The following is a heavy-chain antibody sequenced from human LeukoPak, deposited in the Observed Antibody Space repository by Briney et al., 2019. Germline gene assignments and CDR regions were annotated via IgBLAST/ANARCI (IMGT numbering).Heavy chain of an antibody. CDR2: VYSSGST. J-gene: IGHJ4*02. D-gene: IGHD6-19*01. V-gene: IGHV4-61*10. Sequence: KTTETLSLTCTVSGGSISSGIYYWSWIRQPAGKGLEWIGQVYSSGSTDYNPSLKSRVTISVDTSKNQFSLRLSSVTAADTAVYYCASRTVSGWSDYFDYWGQGTLVTVSS. CDR1: GGSISSGIYY. CDR3: ASRTVSGWSDYFDY.